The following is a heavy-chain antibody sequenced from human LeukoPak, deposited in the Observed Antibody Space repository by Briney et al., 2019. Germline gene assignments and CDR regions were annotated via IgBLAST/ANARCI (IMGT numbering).Heavy chain of an antibody. D-gene: IGHD6-6*01. J-gene: IGHJ4*02. CDR1: GGSISSYY. V-gene: IGHV4-4*07. CDR3: ARDPQLGPFDY. Sequence: KPSETLSLTCTVSGGSISSYYWSWIRQPAGKGLEWIGRFYTSGRTNYNPSLKSRVTMSVDTSKKQFSLKLSSVTAADTAVYYCARDPQLGPFDYWGQGTLVTVSS. CDR2: FYTSGRT.